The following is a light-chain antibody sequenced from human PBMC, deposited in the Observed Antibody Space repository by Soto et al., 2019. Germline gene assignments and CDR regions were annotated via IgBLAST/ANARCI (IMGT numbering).Light chain of an antibody. CDR3: QSYDSSRVV. CDR2: GNS. CDR1: SSNIGAGYD. V-gene: IGLV1-40*01. Sequence: QSVLTQPPSVSGAPGQRVTISCTGSSSNIGAGYDVHWYQQLPGTAPKLLIYGNSNRPSGAPDRFSGSKSGTSASLAITGLQAEDEADYYCQSYDSSRVVFGGGTKLTVL. J-gene: IGLJ2*01.